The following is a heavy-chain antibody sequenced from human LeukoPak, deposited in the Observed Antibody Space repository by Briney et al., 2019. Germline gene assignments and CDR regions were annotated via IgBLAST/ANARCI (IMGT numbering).Heavy chain of an antibody. CDR3: ARAYQRLGQLSLPDY. D-gene: IGHD3-16*02. V-gene: IGHV7-4-1*02. CDR2: IHPSTGNP. CDR1: GYTFTNYA. Sequence: GASVKVSCKASGYTFTNYAMNWVRQAPGQGLERMGWIHPSTGNPTYAQAFTGRFVFSLDTSVSTTYLQISSLKTEDTAVYYCARAYQRLGQLSLPDYWGQGTLVTVSS. J-gene: IGHJ4*02.